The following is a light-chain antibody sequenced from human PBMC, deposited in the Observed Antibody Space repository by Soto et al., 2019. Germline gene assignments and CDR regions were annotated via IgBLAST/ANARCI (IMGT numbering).Light chain of an antibody. CDR2: EDS. CDR3: QSYHSSNLWV. J-gene: IGLJ3*02. Sequence: NFMLTQPHSVSASPGKTVTISCTRSSGSIASNSVQWYQQRPGSSPTTVIYEDSQRPSGVPDRFSGSIDSSSNSASLTISGLKTEDEADYYCQSYHSSNLWVFGGGTKLTVL. CDR1: SGSIASNS. V-gene: IGLV6-57*01.